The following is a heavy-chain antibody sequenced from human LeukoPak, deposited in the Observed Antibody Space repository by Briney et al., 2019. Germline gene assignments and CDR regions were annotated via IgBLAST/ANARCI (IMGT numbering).Heavy chain of an antibody. CDR2: IYYSGST. D-gene: IGHD6-13*01. CDR1: GGSISSSSYC. Sequence: KSSETLSLTCTVSGGSISSSSYCWGWIRQPPGKGLESIGSIYYSGSTYYNPSLKSRVTISVDTSKNQFSLKLSSVTAADTAVYYCARAPMGIAYSSITVGAFDIWGQGTMGTVSS. CDR3: ARAPMGIAYSSITVGAFDI. V-gene: IGHV4-39*07. J-gene: IGHJ3*02.